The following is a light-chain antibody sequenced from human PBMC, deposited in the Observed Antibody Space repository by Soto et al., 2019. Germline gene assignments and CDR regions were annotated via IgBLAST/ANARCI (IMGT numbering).Light chain of an antibody. J-gene: IGKJ1*01. CDR2: GAS. Sequence: EIVLTHSLGILSLSPRQKATRSLGASQSVSNNYLAWYQQKPGQAPRLLIYGASNRATGIPDRFSGSGSGTDFTLTISRLEPEDFAVYYCQQYGRSGKFAQGTKVEIK. CDR3: QQYGRSGK. V-gene: IGKV3-20*01. CDR1: QSVSNNY.